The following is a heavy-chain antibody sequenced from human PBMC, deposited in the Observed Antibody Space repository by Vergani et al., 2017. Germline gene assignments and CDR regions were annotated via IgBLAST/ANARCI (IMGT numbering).Heavy chain of an antibody. CDR3: ARGKLVPYYYYYGMDV. Sequence: QVPLQQWGAGLLKPSETLSLTCAVYGWFFSGYFWSWLRQPPGKGLEWFGEVNHSGSTIYNPSLKSRVTISVDTSKNQFSLKLSSVTAADTAVYYCARGKLVPYYYYYGMDVWGQXP. CDR2: VNHSGST. CDR1: GWFFSGYF. J-gene: IGHJ6*02. V-gene: IGHV4-34*01. D-gene: IGHD6-13*01.